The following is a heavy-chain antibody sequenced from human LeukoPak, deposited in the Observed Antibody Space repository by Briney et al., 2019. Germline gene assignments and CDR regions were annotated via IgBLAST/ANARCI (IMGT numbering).Heavy chain of an antibody. CDR2: IYPGDSDT. CDR1: GYSFTSYW. J-gene: IGHJ4*02. D-gene: IGHD5-18*01. V-gene: IGHV5-51*01. CDR3: ARSPRGYSYGPSPDY. Sequence: GESLKISCKGSGYSFTSYWIGWVRQMPGKGLEWMGIIYPGDSDTRYSPSFQGQVTISADKSISTAYLQWSSLKASDTAMYYCARSPRGYSYGPSPDYWGQGTLVTVSS.